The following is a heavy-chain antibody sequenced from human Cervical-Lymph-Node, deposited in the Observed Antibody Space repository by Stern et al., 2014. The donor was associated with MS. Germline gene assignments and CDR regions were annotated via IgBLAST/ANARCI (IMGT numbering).Heavy chain of an antibody. CDR3: ARGLDYGDYHYYYGMDV. J-gene: IGHJ6*02. Sequence: VQLVESGAEVKKPGASVKVSCKASGYTFTGYYMHWVRQAPGQGLEWMGRINPNSGGPNYAQKFQGRVTMTRDTSISTAYMELSRLRSDDTAVYYCARGLDYGDYHYYYGMDVWGQGTTVTVSS. CDR1: GYTFTGYY. CDR2: INPNSGGP. D-gene: IGHD4-17*01. V-gene: IGHV1-2*06.